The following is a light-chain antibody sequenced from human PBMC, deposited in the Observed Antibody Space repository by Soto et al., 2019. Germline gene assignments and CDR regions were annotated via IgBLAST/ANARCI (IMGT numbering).Light chain of an antibody. CDR3: LQATQHLT. CDR1: QSLLHSDGNTY. V-gene: IGKV2-24*01. CDR2: KIS. Sequence: DIVMTQSPLSLPVTLGQPASISCRSSQSLLHSDGNTYLSWLQQRPGQHPRGLKYKISQRISGVPDQLNSSGAGKDFTLKISRVEAEDVGVYYCLQATQHLTFGQGTKQEIK. J-gene: IGKJ2*01.